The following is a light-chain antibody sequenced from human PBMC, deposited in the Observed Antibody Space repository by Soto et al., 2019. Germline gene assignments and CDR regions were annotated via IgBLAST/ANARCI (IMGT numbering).Light chain of an antibody. J-gene: IGKJ1*01. CDR1: QSISSW. CDR2: KAS. V-gene: IGKV1-5*03. CDR3: PNYNSSPSP. Sequence: DIQMTQSPSTLSASVGDRVTITCRASQSISSWLAWYQQKPGKAPKLLIYKASSLESGVPSRFSGSGSGTEFTLTIISLQPDVFSTDTSPNYNSSPSPLDQGTIVAIK.